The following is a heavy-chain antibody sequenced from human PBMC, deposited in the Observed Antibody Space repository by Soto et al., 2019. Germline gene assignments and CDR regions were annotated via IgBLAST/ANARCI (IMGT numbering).Heavy chain of an antibody. Sequence: QITLKESGPTLVKPTQTLTLTCTFSGFSLSTSGVGVGWIRQPPEKALEWLALIYWDDDKRYSPSLKSRLTTTXNXTXNXXVLTMTNVDPVDTATYYCAHTRDYSSRWYTLDFDCWGQGTLVTVSS. D-gene: IGHD6-13*01. J-gene: IGHJ4*02. CDR2: IYWDDDK. CDR1: GFSLSTSGVG. V-gene: IGHV2-5*02. CDR3: AHTRDYSSRWYTLDFDC.